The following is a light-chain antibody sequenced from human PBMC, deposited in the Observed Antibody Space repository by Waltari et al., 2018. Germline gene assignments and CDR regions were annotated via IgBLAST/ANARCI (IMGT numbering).Light chain of an antibody. CDR2: AAS. J-gene: IGKJ1*01. CDR1: QSIGHNY. V-gene: IGKV3-20*01. CDR3: HQYDRSPWT. Sequence: ENVLTQSPGTLSLSPGERATLSCRASQSIGHNYLAWYQQKPGQAPRLLIYAASIRATGIPDRFSGSGSGTDFTLTISRLEPEDFAVFYCHQYDRSPWTFGQGTKVEF.